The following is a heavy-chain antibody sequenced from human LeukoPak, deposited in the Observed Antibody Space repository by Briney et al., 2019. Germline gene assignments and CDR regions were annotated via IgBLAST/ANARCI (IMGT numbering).Heavy chain of an antibody. CDR2: INHSGST. Sequence: PSETLSLTCAVYGGSFSGYYWSWIRQPPGKGLEWIGEINHSGSTNYNPSLKSRVTISVDTSKNQFSLKLSSVTAADTAVYYCARDSDVNWFDPWGQGTLVTVSS. J-gene: IGHJ5*02. V-gene: IGHV4-34*01. CDR3: ARDSDVNWFDP. D-gene: IGHD2-21*02. CDR1: GGSFSGYY.